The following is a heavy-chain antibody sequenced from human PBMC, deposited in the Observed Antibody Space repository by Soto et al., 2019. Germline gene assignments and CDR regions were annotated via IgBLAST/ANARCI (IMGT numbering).Heavy chain of an antibody. CDR1: GGTFSSYA. CDR2: IIPIFGTA. CDR3: ARGPEQLVPYNWFDP. D-gene: IGHD6-6*01. V-gene: IGHV1-69*06. Sequence: EASVKVSCKAPGGTFSSYAISWVRQAPGQGLEWMGGIIPIFGTANYAQKFQSRVTITAEKSTSTAYMELSSLGSEDTAVYYCARGPEQLVPYNWFDPWGQGTLVTVSS. J-gene: IGHJ5*02.